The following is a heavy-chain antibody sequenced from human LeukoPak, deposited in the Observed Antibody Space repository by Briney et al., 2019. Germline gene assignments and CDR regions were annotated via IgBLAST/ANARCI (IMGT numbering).Heavy chain of an antibody. CDR1: GFTFSSYG. J-gene: IGHJ4*02. Sequence: GGSLRLSCAASGFTFSSYGMHWVRQAPGKGLEWVAVISYDGSNKYYADSVKGRFTISRDNSKNTLYLQMNSLRAEDTAVYYCAPKGLLDYWGQGTLVTVSS. CDR3: APKGLLDY. V-gene: IGHV3-30*03. CDR2: ISYDGSNK.